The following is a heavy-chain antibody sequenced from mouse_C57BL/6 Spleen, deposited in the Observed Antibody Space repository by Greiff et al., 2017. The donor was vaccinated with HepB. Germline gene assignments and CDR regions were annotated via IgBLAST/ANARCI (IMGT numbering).Heavy chain of an antibody. CDR1: GYAFTNYL. V-gene: IGHV1-54*01. Sequence: VQLVESGAELVRPGTSVKVSCKASGYAFTNYLIEWVKQRPGQGLEWIGVINPGSGGTNYNEKFKGKATLTADKSSSTAYMQLSSLTSEDSAVYFCARRGTDWAYYFDYWGQGTTLTVSS. CDR2: INPGSGGT. J-gene: IGHJ2*01. CDR3: ARRGTDWAYYFDY. D-gene: IGHD4-1*01.